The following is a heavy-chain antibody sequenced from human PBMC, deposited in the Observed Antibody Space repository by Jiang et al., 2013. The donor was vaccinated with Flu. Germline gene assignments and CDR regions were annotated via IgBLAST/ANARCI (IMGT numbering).Heavy chain of an antibody. CDR2: IYPGNSDT. CDR3: ARYWAFNYGPEYFDY. V-gene: IGHV5-51*01. CDR1: GYSFTSYW. J-gene: IGHJ4*02. Sequence: GAEVKKPGESLKISCKGSGYSFTSYWIGWVRQMPGKGLEWMGIIYPGNSDTRYTPSFQGQVTISVDKSISTAYLQWSSLKASDTAMYYCARYWAFNYGPEYFDYWGQGTLVTVSS. D-gene: IGHD3-10*01.